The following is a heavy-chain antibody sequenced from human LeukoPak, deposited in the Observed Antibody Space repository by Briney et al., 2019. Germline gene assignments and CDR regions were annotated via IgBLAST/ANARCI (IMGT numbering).Heavy chain of an antibody. CDR1: GYSFTSYW. J-gene: IGHJ4*02. CDR2: IYPGDSDT. V-gene: IGHV5-51*01. CDR3: ARREGYSGYDSN. Sequence: GASLKISCQGSGYSFTSYWIGWVRPLPGKGLEWMGIIYPGDSDTRYSPSFQGQVTISAEKSISTAYLQWSSLKASDTAMYYCARREGYSGYDSNWGQGTLVTVSS. D-gene: IGHD5-12*01.